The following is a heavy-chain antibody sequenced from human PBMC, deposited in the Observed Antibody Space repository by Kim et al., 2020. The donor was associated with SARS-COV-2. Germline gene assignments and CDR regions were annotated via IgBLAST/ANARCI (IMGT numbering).Heavy chain of an antibody. J-gene: IGHJ1*01. CDR3: ATKPIAAAGTGAGAEYFQH. Sequence: ASVKVSCKVSGYTLTELSMHWVRQAPGKGLEWMGGFDPEDGETIYAQKFQGRVTMTEDTSTDTAYMELSSLRSEDTAVYYCATKPIAAAGTGAGAEYFQHWGQGPLVTVSS. CDR1: GYTLTELS. D-gene: IGHD6-13*01. V-gene: IGHV1-24*01. CDR2: FDPEDGET.